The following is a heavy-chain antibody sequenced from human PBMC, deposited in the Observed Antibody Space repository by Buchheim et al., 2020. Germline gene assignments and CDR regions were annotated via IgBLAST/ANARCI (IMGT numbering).Heavy chain of an antibody. CDR3: ARGHRTRYYGSGKNDGRYNWFDP. J-gene: IGHJ5*02. D-gene: IGHD3-10*01. CDR2: INHSGST. Sequence: QVQLQQWGAGLLKPSETLSLTCAVYGGSFSGYYWSWIRQPPGKGLEWIGEINHSGSTNYNPSLKSRVTISVDTSKNQFSLKLSSVTAADTAVYYCARGHRTRYYGSGKNDGRYNWFDPWGQGTL. V-gene: IGHV4-34*01. CDR1: GGSFSGYY.